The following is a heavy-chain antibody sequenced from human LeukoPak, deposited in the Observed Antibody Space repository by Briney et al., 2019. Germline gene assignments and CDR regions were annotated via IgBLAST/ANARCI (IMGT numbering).Heavy chain of an antibody. V-gene: IGHV1-3*01. J-gene: IGHJ4*02. D-gene: IGHD4-17*01. Sequence: GASVKVSCKSSGYTFTSYAMHWVRQAPGQRLEWMGWINAGNGNTQYSQKFQGRVTFTRDTFASTAYMELSRLRSEDTAVYYCASVDYGDYWGQGTLVTVSS. CDR3: ASVDYGDY. CDR2: INAGNGNT. CDR1: GYTFTSYA.